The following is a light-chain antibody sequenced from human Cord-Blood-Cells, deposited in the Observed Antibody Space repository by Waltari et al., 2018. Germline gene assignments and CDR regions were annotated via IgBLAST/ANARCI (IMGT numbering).Light chain of an antibody. V-gene: IGLV2-11*01. CDR3: CSYAGSYTYV. J-gene: IGLJ1*01. CDR1: SSDVGGYNY. CDR2: DVS. Sequence: QSALTQPRSVSGSPGQSVTISCTGTSSDVGGYNYVSWYQQHPGKAPKLMIYDVSKRPSAVPVRFSGSKSGNTASLTISGLHAEDEADYYCCSYAGSYTYVFGTGTKVTAL.